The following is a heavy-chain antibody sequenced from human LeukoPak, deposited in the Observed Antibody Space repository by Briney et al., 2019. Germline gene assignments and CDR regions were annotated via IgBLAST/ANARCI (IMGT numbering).Heavy chain of an antibody. CDR2: IFYSGST. CDR3: ARLDRRSGDLGFFDY. CDR1: GDSIRSNTYN. D-gene: IGHD3-10*01. Sequence: PSETLSLTCTVSGDSIRSNTYNWGWVRQPPGKGLEWIGTIFYSGSTYFNPSLRSRVTISVDTSENQFSLKVISVTAADTAVYYCARLDRRSGDLGFFDYWGQGSLVTVSS. J-gene: IGHJ4*02. V-gene: IGHV4-39*01.